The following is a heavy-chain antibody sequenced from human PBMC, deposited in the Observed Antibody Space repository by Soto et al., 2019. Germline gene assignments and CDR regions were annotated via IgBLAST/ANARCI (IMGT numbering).Heavy chain of an antibody. Sequence: GGSLRLSCAACGFTFSSYSISWVRQAPWKGLEWVPAISGSGVSTYYADSVKGRFTISRDNSKKTRYPKMNSLRCGDTPLYDWAKDWDILVVTAAKWFDPSGQGPL. J-gene: IGHJ5*02. CDR3: AKDWDILVVTAAKWFDP. CDR2: ISGSGVST. V-gene: IGHV3-23*01. D-gene: IGHD2-2*01. CDR1: GFTFSSYS.